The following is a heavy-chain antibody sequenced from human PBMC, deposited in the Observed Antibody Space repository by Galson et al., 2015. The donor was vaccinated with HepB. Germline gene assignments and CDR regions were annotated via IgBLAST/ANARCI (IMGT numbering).Heavy chain of an antibody. Sequence: SVKVSCKASGGTFSSYTISWVRQAPGQGLEWMGWISAYNGNTNYAQKLQGRVTMTTDTSTSTACMELRSLRSDDTALYYCARDNYGDLGYDTFDIWGQGTMVTVSS. J-gene: IGHJ3*02. V-gene: IGHV1-18*01. D-gene: IGHD2-21*02. CDR2: ISAYNGNT. CDR1: GGTFSSYT. CDR3: ARDNYGDLGYDTFDI.